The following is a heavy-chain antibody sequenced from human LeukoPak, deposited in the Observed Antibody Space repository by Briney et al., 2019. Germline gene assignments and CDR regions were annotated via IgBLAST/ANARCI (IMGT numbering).Heavy chain of an antibody. V-gene: IGHV1-2*02. CDR3: ARDVSHLSSLRQYDDSSGPFDP. CDR1: GYTFTDYY. CDR2: INPNSGGT. Sequence: ASVKVSCKASGYTFTDYYIHWVRQAPGQGLEGMGWINPNSGGTNYAQKFQGRVTMTRYTSISTAYMELTRLRSDDTAVYYCARDVSHLSSLRQYDDSSGPFDPWGQGTLVTVSS. D-gene: IGHD3-22*01. J-gene: IGHJ5*02.